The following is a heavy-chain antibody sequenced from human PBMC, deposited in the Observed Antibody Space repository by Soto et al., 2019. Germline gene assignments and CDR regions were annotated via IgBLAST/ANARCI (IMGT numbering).Heavy chain of an antibody. D-gene: IGHD1-26*01. CDR1: GFTFDDYS. V-gene: IGHV3-43*01. Sequence: EVKLVESGGAVVEPGGSLRLSCVVSGFTFDDYSMYWVRQTPTRGLEWVALITWDGTGTYYADSVKGRFSISRDNRKNSLSLQMDSLTREDTALYYCAKGGDYYRIDYWGQGTLVTVSS. J-gene: IGHJ4*02. CDR2: ITWDGTGT. CDR3: AKGGDYYRIDY.